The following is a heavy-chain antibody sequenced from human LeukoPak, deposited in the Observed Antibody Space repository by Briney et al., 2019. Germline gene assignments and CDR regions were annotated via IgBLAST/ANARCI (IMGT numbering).Heavy chain of an antibody. CDR1: GFTFSSYA. CDR2: ISGSGGST. Sequence: GGSLRLSCAASGFTFSSYAMSWVRQAPGKGLEWVSAISGSGGSTYYADSVKGRFTISRDNSKNTLYLQMNSLRAEDTAVYYCAKDRESLWLVYVNWFDPWGQGTLVTVSS. J-gene: IGHJ5*02. CDR3: AKDRESLWLVYVNWFDP. D-gene: IGHD6-19*01. V-gene: IGHV3-23*01.